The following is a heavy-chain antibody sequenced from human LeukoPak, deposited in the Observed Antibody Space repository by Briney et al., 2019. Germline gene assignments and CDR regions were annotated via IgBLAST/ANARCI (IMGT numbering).Heavy chain of an antibody. Sequence: SETLSLTCAVSGGSISSGSYYWSWIRQPAGKGLEWIGRIYTSGSTNYNPSLKSRVTISVDTSKNQFSLKLSSVTAADTAVYYCARAERAVAGTGYFDLWGQGTLVTVSS. D-gene: IGHD6-19*01. J-gene: IGHJ5*02. CDR1: GGSISSGSYY. CDR2: IYTSGST. V-gene: IGHV4-61*02. CDR3: ARAERAVAGTGYFDL.